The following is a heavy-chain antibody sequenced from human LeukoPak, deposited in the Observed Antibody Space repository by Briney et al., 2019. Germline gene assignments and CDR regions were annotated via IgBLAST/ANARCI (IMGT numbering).Heavy chain of an antibody. CDR3: ARFVVVTAGDY. CDR2: LHSNGAFT. J-gene: IGHJ4*01. Sequence: QPGGSLRLSCSASGFTLSNYWMHWVRQAPGKGLVWVARLHSNGAFTTYADSAKGRFTISRDTAKNTLYLQMNSLRVEDTAVYYCARFVVVTAGDYWGQGTLVTVSS. CDR1: GFTLSNYW. D-gene: IGHD2-21*02. V-gene: IGHV3-74*01.